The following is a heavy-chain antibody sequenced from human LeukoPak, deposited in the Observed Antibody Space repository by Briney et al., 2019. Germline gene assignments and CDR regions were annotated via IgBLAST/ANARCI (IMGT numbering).Heavy chain of an antibody. Sequence: GGSLRLSCAASGFTFSSYAMSWVRQAPGKGLEWVSSISNSGGRTFYTDSVTGRFTISRDNSKITLYLQMNSLRAEDTAVYYCAKSYNGYESKPDYWGQGTLVTVSS. CDR3: AKSYNGYESKPDY. CDR1: GFTFSSYA. J-gene: IGHJ4*02. CDR2: ISNSGGRT. D-gene: IGHD5-12*01. V-gene: IGHV3-23*01.